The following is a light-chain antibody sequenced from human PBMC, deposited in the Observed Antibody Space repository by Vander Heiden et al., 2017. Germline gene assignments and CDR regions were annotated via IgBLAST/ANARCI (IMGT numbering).Light chain of an antibody. CDR1: NIGRKS. Sequence: SYVLTQPPSVSVAPGKTARITCGGNNIGRKSVHWYQQKPGQAPVLVVYDDSDRPSGIPERFSGSNSGNTATLTISRVEAGDEADYYCQVWDISSDHRVFGGGTKLTVL. V-gene: IGLV3-21*03. J-gene: IGLJ2*01. CDR2: DDS. CDR3: QVWDISSDHRV.